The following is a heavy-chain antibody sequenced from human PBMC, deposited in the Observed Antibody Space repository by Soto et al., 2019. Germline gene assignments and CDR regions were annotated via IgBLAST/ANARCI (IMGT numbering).Heavy chain of an antibody. D-gene: IGHD5-12*01. CDR2: IYYSGRT. Sequence: QVQLQESGPGLVKPSQTLSLTCTVSGGSISSGAYYWSWIRQHPGKGLEWIGYIYYSGRTYYNPSLKSRVTISVDTSKNHASLKLRSVTAAATAVYYCARDSGYNPAFDYWGQGTLVTLSS. CDR3: ARDSGYNPAFDY. J-gene: IGHJ4*02. CDR1: GGSISSGAYY. V-gene: IGHV4-31*03.